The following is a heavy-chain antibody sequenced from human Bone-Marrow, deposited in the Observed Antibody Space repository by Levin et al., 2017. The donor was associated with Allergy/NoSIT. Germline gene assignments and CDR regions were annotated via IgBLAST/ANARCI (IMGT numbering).Heavy chain of an antibody. J-gene: IGHJ6*02. V-gene: IGHV3-30*04. Sequence: LGESLKISCAASGFTFNNYAIHWVRQAPGKGLEWLALISYDGSNKYYADSVKGRFTISGDNSRYTLYLEMNSLRAEDTAVYYCARYGWYSSSGYHYYYGMDVWGQGTTVTVSS. CDR2: ISYDGSNK. D-gene: IGHD6-19*01. CDR3: ARYGWYSSSGYHYYYGMDV. CDR1: GFTFNNYA.